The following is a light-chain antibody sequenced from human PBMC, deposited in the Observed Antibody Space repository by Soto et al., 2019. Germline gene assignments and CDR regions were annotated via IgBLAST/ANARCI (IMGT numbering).Light chain of an antibody. CDR3: QQLSNWPPYT. V-gene: IGKV3-11*01. CDR1: QSVSSY. J-gene: IGKJ2*01. Sequence: EIVLTQSPATLSLSPGERATLSCRASQSVSSYLAWYQQKPCQAPRLLIYDASNRATGIQARFSGSGSGTDFTLTISSLEPEYFAVYYCQQLSNWPPYTFGQGTKLEIK. CDR2: DAS.